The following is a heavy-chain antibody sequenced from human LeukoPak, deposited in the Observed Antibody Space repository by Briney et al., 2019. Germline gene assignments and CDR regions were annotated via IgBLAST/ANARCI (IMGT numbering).Heavy chain of an antibody. CDR3: AKEASMVRGVMSAFDI. CDR1: GFTFSNYA. V-gene: IGHV3-23*01. J-gene: IGHJ3*02. Sequence: TGGSLRLSCAASGFTFSNYAMSWVRQTPGKGLEWVSGISGSGGSTYYADSVKGRFTIFRDNSKNTLYLQMNSLRAEDTAVFYCAKEASMVRGVMSAFDIWGQGTMVTVSS. CDR2: ISGSGGST. D-gene: IGHD3-10*01.